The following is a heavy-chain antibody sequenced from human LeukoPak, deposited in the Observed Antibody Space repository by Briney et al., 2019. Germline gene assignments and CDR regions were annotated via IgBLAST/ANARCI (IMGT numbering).Heavy chain of an antibody. CDR3: VRDGSAWLPFDY. V-gene: IGHV3-23*01. Sequence: HPGGSLRLSCAASGFTFSSYAMSWVRQAPGKGLEWVSAISGSGGSTYYADSVKGRFTISRDNSKNTLYLQMNSLRVEDTAVYYCVRDGSAWLPFDYWGQGILVTVAS. D-gene: IGHD6-19*01. CDR2: ISGSGGST. CDR1: GFTFSSYA. J-gene: IGHJ4*02.